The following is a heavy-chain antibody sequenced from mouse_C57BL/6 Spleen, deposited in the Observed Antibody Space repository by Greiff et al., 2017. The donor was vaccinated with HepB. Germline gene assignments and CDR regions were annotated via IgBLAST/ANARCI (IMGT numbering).Heavy chain of an antibody. CDR1: GYAFSSSW. V-gene: IGHV1-82*01. D-gene: IGHD3-3*01. CDR2: IYPGVGDT. CDR3: AGLWRDRGDYYFDY. Sequence: VQLQQSGPELVKPGASVKISCKASGYAFSSSWMNWVKQRPGKGLEWIGRIYPGVGDTNYNGKFKGKATLTADKSSSTAYMQLSSLTSEDSAVYFCAGLWRDRGDYYFDYWGQGTTLTVSS. J-gene: IGHJ2*01.